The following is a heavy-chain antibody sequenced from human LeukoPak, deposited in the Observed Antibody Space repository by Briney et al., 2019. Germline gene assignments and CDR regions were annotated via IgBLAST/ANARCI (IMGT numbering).Heavy chain of an antibody. CDR3: ARGYYYYYMDV. Sequence: HPGGSLRLSCEASGFTFSTFAMIWVRQPPGKGLEWVSSIFPSGGEIHYADSVRGRFTISRDNSKSTLSLQMNSLRAEDTAVYYCARGYYYYYMDVWGKGTTVTISS. V-gene: IGHV3-23*01. CDR1: GFTFSTFA. J-gene: IGHJ6*03. CDR2: IFPSGGEI.